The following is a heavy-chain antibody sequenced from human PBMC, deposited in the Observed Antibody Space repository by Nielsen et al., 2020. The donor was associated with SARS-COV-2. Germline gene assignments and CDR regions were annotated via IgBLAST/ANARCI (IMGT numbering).Heavy chain of an antibody. V-gene: IGHV1-69*04. D-gene: IGHD3-22*01. CDR3: ARMFSSGYRAEYFQH. CDR1: GGTFSSYA. J-gene: IGHJ1*01. Sequence: SVKVSCKASGGTFSSYAISWVRQAPGQGLEWMGRIIPILGIANYAQKFQGRVTITADESTSTAYMELSSLRSEDTAVYYCARMFSSGYRAEYFQHWGQGTLVTVSS. CDR2: IIPILGIA.